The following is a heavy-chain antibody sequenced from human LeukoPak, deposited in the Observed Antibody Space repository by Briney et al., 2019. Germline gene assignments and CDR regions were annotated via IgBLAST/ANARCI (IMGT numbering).Heavy chain of an antibody. Sequence: SETLSLTCAVSGGSISSSNWWTWVRQPPGKWLEWVGEIYHSGSTNYNPSLKSRVTISIDKSKNQFSLRLTSVTAADTAVYYCVRTPEMAPIRVDSWGQGTLVTVSS. CDR3: VRTPEMAPIRVDS. CDR1: GGSISSSNW. V-gene: IGHV4-4*02. D-gene: IGHD5-24*01. CDR2: IYHSGST. J-gene: IGHJ5*01.